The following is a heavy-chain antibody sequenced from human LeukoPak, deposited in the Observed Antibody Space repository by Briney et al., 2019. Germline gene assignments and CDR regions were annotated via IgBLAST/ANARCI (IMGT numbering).Heavy chain of an antibody. D-gene: IGHD2-2*01. J-gene: IGHJ5*02. CDR1: GYTFTTYA. V-gene: IGHV1-3*01. Sequence: ASVKGSCKTSGYTFTTYAIHWVRQAPGQRLEWMGLINADDVNTRYSQRFQGRVTITRDTSANTAYMELSSLRFEDTAVYYCARGIVVQPSANWFEPWGQGTPVTVSS. CDR2: INADDVNT. CDR3: ARGIVVQPSANWFEP.